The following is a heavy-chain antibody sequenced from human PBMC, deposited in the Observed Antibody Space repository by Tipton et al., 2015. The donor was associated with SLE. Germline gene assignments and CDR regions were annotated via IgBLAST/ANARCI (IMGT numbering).Heavy chain of an antibody. CDR2: ISSSSSTI. Sequence: SLRLSCAASGFTFSSYSMNWVRQAPGKGLEWVSYISSSSSTIYYADSVKGRFTISRDNAKNSLYLQMNSLRAEDTAVYYCAGESSGWYGGGFDYWGQGTLVTVSS. CDR3: AGESSGWYGGGFDY. J-gene: IGHJ4*02. D-gene: IGHD6-19*01. V-gene: IGHV3-48*01. CDR1: GFTFSSYS.